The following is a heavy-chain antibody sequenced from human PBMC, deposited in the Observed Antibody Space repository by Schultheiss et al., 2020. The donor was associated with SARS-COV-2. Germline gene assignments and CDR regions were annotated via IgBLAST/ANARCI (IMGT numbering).Heavy chain of an antibody. Sequence: GGSLRLSCAASGFTFSSYSMNWVRQAPGKGLEWVSSISSSSSYIYYADSVKGRFTISRDNAKNSLYLQMNSLRAKDTAVYYARLELRGDYYGMDVWGQGTTVTVSS. CDR3: RLELRGDYYGMDV. D-gene: IGHD1-7*01. J-gene: IGHJ6*02. CDR2: ISSSSSYI. CDR1: GFTFSSYS. V-gene: IGHV3-21*04.